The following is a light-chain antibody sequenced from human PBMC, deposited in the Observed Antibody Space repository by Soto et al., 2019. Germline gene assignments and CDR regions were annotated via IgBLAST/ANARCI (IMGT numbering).Light chain of an antibody. V-gene: IGKV3-15*01. CDR1: QSVSTN. Sequence: EIVMTQSPATLSVSPGERATLSCRASQSVSTNLAWYQQKPGQAPRLLIYGASTRASGIPARFSGSGAGTDFTLTISSLQSEDLAVYYCQHYHSWLPLTFGGGTKVEIK. CDR3: QHYHSWLPLT. J-gene: IGKJ4*01. CDR2: GAS.